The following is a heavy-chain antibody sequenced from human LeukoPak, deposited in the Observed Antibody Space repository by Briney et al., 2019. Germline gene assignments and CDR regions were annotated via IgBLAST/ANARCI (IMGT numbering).Heavy chain of an antibody. J-gene: IGHJ5*02. D-gene: IGHD6-19*01. CDR1: GYSISSGYY. CDR3: ARADSSGWYFSGWFDP. CDR2: IYHSGST. V-gene: IGHV4-38-2*02. Sequence: SETLSLTCTVSGYSISSGYYWGWIRQPPGKGLEWIGSIYHSGSTYYNPSLKSRVTISVDTSKNQFSLKLSSVTAADTAVYYCARADSSGWYFSGWFDPWGQGTLVTVSS.